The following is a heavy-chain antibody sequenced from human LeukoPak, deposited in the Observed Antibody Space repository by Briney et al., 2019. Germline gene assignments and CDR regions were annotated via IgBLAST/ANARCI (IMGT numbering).Heavy chain of an antibody. V-gene: IGHV3-48*03. Sequence: GGSLRLSCAASGFTFSSYAMSWVRQAPGKGLEWVSYISGSGSTIYYADSVKGRFTISRDNAKNSLFLQMNSLRAEDTAIYYCARENYGDYGGYWGQGTLVTVSS. CDR2: ISGSGSTI. D-gene: IGHD4-17*01. CDR1: GFTFSSYA. CDR3: ARENYGDYGGY. J-gene: IGHJ4*02.